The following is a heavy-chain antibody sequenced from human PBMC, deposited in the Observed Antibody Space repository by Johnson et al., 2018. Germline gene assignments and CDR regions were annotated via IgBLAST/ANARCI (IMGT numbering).Heavy chain of an antibody. D-gene: IGHD5-12*01. Sequence: VQLQESGGGLVQPGGSLRLSCAASGFTFSSYWMHWVRQAPGKGLVWVSRINSDGSSTSYADSVKGRFTSSRDNAKNSLYRQMNSLRAEDPAVYYCARDQKRVVAARRGYYYYYGMDVWGQGTTVTVSS. V-gene: IGHV3-74*01. CDR3: ARDQKRVVAARRGYYYYYGMDV. J-gene: IGHJ6*02. CDR2: INSDGSST. CDR1: GFTFSSYW.